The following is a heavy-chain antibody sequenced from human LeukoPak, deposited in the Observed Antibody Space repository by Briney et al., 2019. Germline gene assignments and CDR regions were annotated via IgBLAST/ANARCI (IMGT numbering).Heavy chain of an antibody. CDR3: ANYYDSGPQGDF. CDR1: GFTFSSYG. D-gene: IGHD3-10*01. V-gene: IGHV3-48*04. Sequence: GGSLRLSCAASGFTFSSYGMHWVRQAPGKGLEWVSFITGSSSTIYYADSVKGRFTISRDNAKNSLYLQMNSLRAEDTAVYYCANYYDSGPQGDFWGQGTLVTVSS. CDR2: ITGSSSTI. J-gene: IGHJ4*02.